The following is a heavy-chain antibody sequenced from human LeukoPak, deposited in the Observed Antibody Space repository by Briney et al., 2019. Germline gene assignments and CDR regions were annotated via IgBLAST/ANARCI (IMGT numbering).Heavy chain of an antibody. J-gene: IGHJ5*02. Sequence: ASVKVSCKASGGTFSSYAISWVRQAPGQGLEWMGGIIPIFGTANYAQKFQGRVTITADKSTSTAYMELSSLRSEDTAVYYCARARAVAGTGWFDPWGQGTLVTVSS. V-gene: IGHV1-69*06. CDR1: GGTFSSYA. D-gene: IGHD6-19*01. CDR3: ARARAVAGTGWFDP. CDR2: IIPIFGTA.